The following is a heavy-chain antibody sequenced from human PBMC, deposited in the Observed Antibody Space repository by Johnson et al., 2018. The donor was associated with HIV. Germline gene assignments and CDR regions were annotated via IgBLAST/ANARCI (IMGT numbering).Heavy chain of an antibody. J-gene: IGHJ3*01. CDR2: ISWNSGSI. CDR1: GFTFADYA. V-gene: IGHV3-9*01. CDR3: AKIMSKWAVDDDAFDV. D-gene: IGHD1-26*01. Sequence: VQLVESGGGLVQPGRSLRLSCAASGFTFADYAMHWVRQAPGKGLEWVSGISWNSGSIGYADSVKGRFTISRDNAKNSLYLQMNSLRAEDTAVYYCAKIMSKWAVDDDAFDVWGQGTMVTVSS.